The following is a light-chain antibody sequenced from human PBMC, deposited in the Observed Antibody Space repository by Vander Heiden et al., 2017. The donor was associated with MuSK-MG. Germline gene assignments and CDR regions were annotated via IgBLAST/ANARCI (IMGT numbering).Light chain of an antibody. CDR2: AAS. CDR1: QSISSY. Sequence: DIQMTQSPSCLSASVGDRVTITCRASQSISSYLNWYQQKPGKAPKLLIHAASSLQSGVPSRFSGSGSGTDFTLTISRLQPEDFATYYCQQSDNTPITFGRGTKMDIK. J-gene: IGKJ2*01. CDR3: QQSDNTPIT. V-gene: IGKV1-39*01.